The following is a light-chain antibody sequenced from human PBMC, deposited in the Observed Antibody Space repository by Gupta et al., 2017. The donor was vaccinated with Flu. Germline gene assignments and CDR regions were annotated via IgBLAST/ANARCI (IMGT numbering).Light chain of an antibody. CDR1: SSNIGAGYD. V-gene: IGLV1-40*01. CDR3: QSYDSSLSGWGV. CDR2: LNN. Sequence: QSVLTQPPSVSEAPGQRVTISCTGSSSNIGAGYDVHWYQQLPGTAPKLLLYLNNNRPSGVPDRFSCSKSGTSASLAITGLQAEDEADYYCQSYDSSLSGWGVFGGGTKLTVL. J-gene: IGLJ2*01.